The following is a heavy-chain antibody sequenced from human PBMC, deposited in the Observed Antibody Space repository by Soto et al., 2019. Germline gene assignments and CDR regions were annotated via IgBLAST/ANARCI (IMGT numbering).Heavy chain of an antibody. J-gene: IGHJ5*02. V-gene: IGHV4-30-2*01. CDR2: IYHSGST. CDR3: ARGSAAISYSWFDP. D-gene: IGHD2-2*01. CDR1: GGSISSGGYS. Sequence: PSETLSLTCAVSGGSISSGGYSWSWIRQPPGKGLEWIGYIYHSGSTYYNPSLKSRVTISVDRSKNQFSLKLSSVTAADTAVYYCARGSAAISYSWFDPWGQGTMVTVYS.